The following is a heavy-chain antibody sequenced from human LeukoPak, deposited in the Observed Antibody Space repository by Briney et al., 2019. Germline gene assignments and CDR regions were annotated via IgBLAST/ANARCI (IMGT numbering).Heavy chain of an antibody. Sequence: KPSETLSLTCTVSGGSISTSSYYWGWIRRPPGEGLEWVSSITSSSSYIYYADSVKGRFTISRDNAKNSLYLQMNSLRAEDTVGYYCAGTYCSGGSCPPRSLAFDIWGQGTMVTVSS. D-gene: IGHD2-15*01. CDR2: ITSSSSYI. CDR1: GGSISTSS. J-gene: IGHJ3*02. CDR3: AGTYCSGGSCPPRSLAFDI. V-gene: IGHV3-21*01.